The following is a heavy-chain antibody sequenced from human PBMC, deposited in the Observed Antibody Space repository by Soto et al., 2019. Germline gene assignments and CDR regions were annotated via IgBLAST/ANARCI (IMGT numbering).Heavy chain of an antibody. J-gene: IGHJ6*03. V-gene: IGHV4-34*01. Sequence: PGGSLRLSCAASGFTFSDYYMSWIRQPPGKGLEWIGEINHSGSTNYNPPLKSRVTISVDTSKNQFSLKLSSVTAADTAVYYCASRGLYYYYYMDVWGKGTTVTVSS. CDR3: ASRGLYYYYYMDV. CDR1: GFTFSDYY. CDR2: INHSGST.